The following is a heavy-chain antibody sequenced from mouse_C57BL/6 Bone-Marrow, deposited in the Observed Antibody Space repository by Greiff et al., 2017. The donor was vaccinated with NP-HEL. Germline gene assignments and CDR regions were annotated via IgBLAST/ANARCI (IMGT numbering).Heavy chain of an antibody. J-gene: IGHJ4*01. CDR1: GFTFTDYY. D-gene: IGHD2-4*01. V-gene: IGHV7-3*01. Sequence: EVHLVESGGGLVQPGGSLSLSCAASGFTFTDYYMSWVRQPPGQALEWVGFIRNKANGYTIEYSASVKGRFTISRDTSQSILYLQMNALRAEDSATYYCARSIYYDYADDPFYGMDYWGQGTSVTVSS. CDR2: IRNKANGYTI. CDR3: ARSIYYDYADDPFYGMDY.